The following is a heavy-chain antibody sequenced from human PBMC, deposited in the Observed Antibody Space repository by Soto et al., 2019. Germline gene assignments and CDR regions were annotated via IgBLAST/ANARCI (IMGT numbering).Heavy chain of an antibody. D-gene: IGHD3-22*01. CDR1: GFTFSSYA. Sequence: GGSLRLSCAASGFTFSSYAMHWVRQAPGKGLEWVAVISYDGSNKYYADSVKGRFTISRDNSKNTLYLQMNSLRAEDTAVYYCAREKGLIVVALSLDYWGQGTLVTGSS. V-gene: IGHV3-30-3*01. CDR3: AREKGLIVVALSLDY. CDR2: ISYDGSNK. J-gene: IGHJ4*02.